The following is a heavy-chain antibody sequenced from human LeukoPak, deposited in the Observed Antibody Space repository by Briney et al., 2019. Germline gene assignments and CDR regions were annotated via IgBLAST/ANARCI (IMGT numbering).Heavy chain of an antibody. CDR2: IYYSGST. Sequence: SETQSLTCTVSGGSISSYYWSWIRQPPGKGLEWIGYIYYSGSTNYNPSLKSRVTISVDTSKNQFSLKLSSVTAADTAVYYCARGAPLDYYYGMDVWGQGTTVTVSS. V-gene: IGHV4-59*01. CDR1: GGSISSYY. D-gene: IGHD3-3*02. CDR3: ARGAPLDYYYGMDV. J-gene: IGHJ6*02.